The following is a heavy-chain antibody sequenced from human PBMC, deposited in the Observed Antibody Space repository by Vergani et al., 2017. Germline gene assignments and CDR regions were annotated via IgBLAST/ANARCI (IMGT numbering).Heavy chain of an antibody. CDR2: INPNSGGT. CDR3: ARCRKAAAGTAPFDY. D-gene: IGHD6-13*01. CDR1: GYTFTGYY. Sequence: QVQLVQSGAEVKKPGASVKVSCKASGYTFTGYYMHWVRQAPGQGLEWMGWINPNSGGTNYAQKFQGRVTMTRDTSISTAYMELSRLRSDDTAVYYCARCRKAAAGTAPFDYWGQGTLVTVSS. V-gene: IGHV1-2*02. J-gene: IGHJ4*02.